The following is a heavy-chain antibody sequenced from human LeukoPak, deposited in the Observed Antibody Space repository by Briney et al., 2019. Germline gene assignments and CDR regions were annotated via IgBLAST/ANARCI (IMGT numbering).Heavy chain of an antibody. CDR2: IYHSGST. CDR1: GYSISSGYY. D-gene: IGHD6-19*01. V-gene: IGHV4-38-2*02. Sequence: SETLSLTCTASGYSISSGYYWGWIRQPPGKGLEWIGSIYHSGSTYYNPSLKSRVTMSLDTSKNQFSLRLRSVTAADTAVYYCARGQARLAWFDPWGQGTLVTVSS. J-gene: IGHJ5*02. CDR3: ARGQARLAWFDP.